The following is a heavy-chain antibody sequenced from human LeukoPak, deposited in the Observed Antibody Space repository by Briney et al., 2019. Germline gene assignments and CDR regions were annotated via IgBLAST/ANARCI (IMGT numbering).Heavy chain of an antibody. J-gene: IGHJ5*02. D-gene: IGHD3-9*01. Sequence: GGSLRLSCAASGFTFRSYSMNWVRQAPGKGLEWVSSISSSSRYIYYADSMKGRFTISRDNSKNSLYLQMNSLRAEDTAVYYCASALSPINWFDPWGQGTLVTVSS. CDR3: ASALSPINWFDP. CDR1: GFTFRSYS. V-gene: IGHV3-21*06. CDR2: ISSSSRYI.